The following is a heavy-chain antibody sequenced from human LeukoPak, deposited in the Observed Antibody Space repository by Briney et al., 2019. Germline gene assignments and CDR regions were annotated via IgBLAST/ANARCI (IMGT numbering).Heavy chain of an antibody. CDR3: ARASYGDYASAFDI. D-gene: IGHD4-17*01. Sequence: SGGSLRLSCAASGFTFSSYSMNWVRQAPGKGLEWVSSISSSSSYIYYADSVKGRFTISRDNAKNPLYLQMNSLRAEDTAVYYCARASYGDYASAFDIWGQGTMVTVSS. CDR2: ISSSSSYI. CDR1: GFTFSSYS. V-gene: IGHV3-21*01. J-gene: IGHJ3*02.